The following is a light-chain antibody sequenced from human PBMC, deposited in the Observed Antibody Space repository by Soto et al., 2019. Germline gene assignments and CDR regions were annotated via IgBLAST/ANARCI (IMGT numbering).Light chain of an antibody. J-gene: IGLJ2*01. Sequence: QSVLTQPPSVSGAPGQRVTISCTGSSSNIGAGYDVHWYQQLPGTAPKLLIYGNSNRPAGVPDRLSGSKSGTSASLAITGLRAEDAADYYCQSYASSLSAVVFGGWTKLTVL. CDR3: QSYASSLSAVV. V-gene: IGLV1-40*01. CDR1: SSNIGAGYD. CDR2: GNS.